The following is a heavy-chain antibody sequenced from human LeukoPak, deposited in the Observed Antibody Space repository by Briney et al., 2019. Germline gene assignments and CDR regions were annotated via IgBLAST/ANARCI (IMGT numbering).Heavy chain of an antibody. CDR1: GYTFTSYD. Sequence: ASVKVSCKASGYTFTSYDINWVRQATGQGLEWMGWMNPNSGNTGYAQKFQGRVTMTRNTSISTAYMEPSSLRSEDTAVYYCVRGIGSDYGDYNGNYYYGMDVWGQGTTVTVSS. CDR3: VRGIGSDYGDYNGNYYYGMDV. V-gene: IGHV1-8*01. J-gene: IGHJ6*02. CDR2: MNPNSGNT. D-gene: IGHD4-17*01.